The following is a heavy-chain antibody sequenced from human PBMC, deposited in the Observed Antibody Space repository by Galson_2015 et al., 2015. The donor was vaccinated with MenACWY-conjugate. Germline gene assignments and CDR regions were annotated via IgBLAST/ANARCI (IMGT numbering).Heavy chain of an antibody. J-gene: IGHJ5*02. CDR2: IKCRTDGGTT. CDR3: TRERDVGGRRWWFDP. Sequence: SLRLSCAPSGLTFSNVWMSWVRQAPGKGLEWVARIKCRTDGGTTDYATHVKGRFTILRDDSTNTLYLQMNSLKIEDTAMYFCTRERDVGGRRWWFDPWAQGTLVTVSS. CDR1: GLTFSNVW. V-gene: IGHV3-15*01. D-gene: IGHD3-16*01.